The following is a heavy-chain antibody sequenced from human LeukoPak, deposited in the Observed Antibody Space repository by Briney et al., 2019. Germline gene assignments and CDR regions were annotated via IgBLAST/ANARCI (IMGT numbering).Heavy chain of an antibody. CDR2: ISSSSSTI. CDR1: GFTFSSYS. V-gene: IGHV3-48*01. D-gene: IGHD1-20*01. Sequence: GGSLRLSCAASGFTFSSYSMNWVRQAPGKGLEWVSYISSSSSTIYYADSVKGRFTISRDNAKNSLYLQMNSLRAEDTAVYYCAVIRYNWNYADVWGKGTTVTVSS. J-gene: IGHJ6*03. CDR3: AVIRYNWNYADV.